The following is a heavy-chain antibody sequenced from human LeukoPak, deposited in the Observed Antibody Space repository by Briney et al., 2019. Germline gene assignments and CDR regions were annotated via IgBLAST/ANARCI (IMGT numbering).Heavy chain of an antibody. CDR3: ATWRYCSGGSCYGNYYMDV. J-gene: IGHJ6*03. Sequence: SETLSLTCTVSGGFISSYYWSWIRQPPGKGLEWIGYIYYSGSTDYNPSLKSRVTISIDTSKNQFSLKLSSVTAVDTAVYYCATWRYCSGGSCYGNYYMDVWGKGTTVTVSS. D-gene: IGHD2-15*01. V-gene: IGHV4-59*01. CDR1: GGFISSYY. CDR2: IYYSGST.